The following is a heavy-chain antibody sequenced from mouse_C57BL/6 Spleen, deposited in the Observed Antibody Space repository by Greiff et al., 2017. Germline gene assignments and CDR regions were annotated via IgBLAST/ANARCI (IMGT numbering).Heavy chain of an antibody. Sequence: VKLLESGAELVKPGASVKISCKASGYAFSSYWMNWVKQRPGKGLAWIGQIYPGGGDTNYNGKFKGKATLTADKSSSTAYMQLSSLTSEDSAVXFCARQGANWDPFDYWGQGTTLTVSS. J-gene: IGHJ2*01. CDR1: GYAFSSYW. CDR2: IYPGGGDT. D-gene: IGHD4-1*01. CDR3: ARQGANWDPFDY. V-gene: IGHV1-80*01.